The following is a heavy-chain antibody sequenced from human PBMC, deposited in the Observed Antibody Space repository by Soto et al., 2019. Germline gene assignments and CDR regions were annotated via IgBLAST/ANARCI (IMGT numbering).Heavy chain of an antibody. CDR1: GFTFSDYY. V-gene: IGHV3-11*01. D-gene: IGHD3-10*01. Sequence: QVQLVESGGGLVKPGGSLRLSCAASGFTFSDYYMTWIRQAPGKGLEWVSYIGSSDDLIYYSDSVKGRFTISRDNAKNSLFLQMNSLRAEDTAVYYCARDMARRGIGQLFRFDCWGQGTLVTVSS. J-gene: IGHJ4*01. CDR3: ARDMARRGIGQLFRFDC. CDR2: IGSSDDLI.